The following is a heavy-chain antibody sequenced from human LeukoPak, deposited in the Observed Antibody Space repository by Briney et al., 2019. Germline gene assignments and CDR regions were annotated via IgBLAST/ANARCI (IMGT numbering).Heavy chain of an antibody. CDR3: AKVRGRCSGGSCYPLDC. Sequence: GGSLRPSCAVSGFTFSSYEMNWVRQAPGKGLEWMAAISYDGRRTHYADSVEARFTISRDNSESTLFLQMNSLKPEDTAVYYCAKVRGRCSGGSCYPLDCWGQGTLVIVAS. J-gene: IGHJ4*02. CDR1: GFTFSSYE. D-gene: IGHD2-15*01. V-gene: IGHV3-30*18. CDR2: ISYDGRRT.